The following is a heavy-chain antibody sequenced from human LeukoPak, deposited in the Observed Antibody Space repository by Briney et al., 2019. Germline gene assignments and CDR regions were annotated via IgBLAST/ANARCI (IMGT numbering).Heavy chain of an antibody. J-gene: IGHJ4*02. Sequence: ASVKVSCKASGYTFTTYAMHWVRQAPGQRLEWMGWINAGNGNTKYSQKFQARVTITRDTSASTAYMDLSSLGSEDTAVYYCARDPIGSRWPYYFDYWGQGTLVTVSS. CDR1: GYTFTTYA. CDR3: ARDPIGSRWPYYFDY. V-gene: IGHV1-3*01. CDR2: INAGNGNT. D-gene: IGHD6-13*01.